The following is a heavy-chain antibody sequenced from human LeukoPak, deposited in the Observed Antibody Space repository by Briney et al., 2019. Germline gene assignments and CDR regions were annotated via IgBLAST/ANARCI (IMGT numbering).Heavy chain of an antibody. CDR1: GFTFSNAW. J-gene: IGHJ4*02. Sequence: GGSLRLSCAASGFTFSNAWMSWVRQAPGKGLEWVGHIKSKTDGGTTDYAAPVKGRFTISRDDSKNMLYLQMNSLKTEDTAVYYCTTLRSTATDYWGQGTLVTVSS. V-gene: IGHV3-15*01. D-gene: IGHD2-2*01. CDR3: TTLRSTATDY. CDR2: IKSKTDGGTT.